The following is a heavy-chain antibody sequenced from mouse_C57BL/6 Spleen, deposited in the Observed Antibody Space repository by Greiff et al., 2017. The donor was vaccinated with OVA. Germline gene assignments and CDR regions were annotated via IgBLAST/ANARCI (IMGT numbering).Heavy chain of an antibody. CDR3: ARMGDYDEGAMDY. V-gene: IGHV1-82*01. CDR1: GYAFSSSW. J-gene: IGHJ4*01. D-gene: IGHD2-4*01. Sequence: QVQLQQSGPELVKPGASVKISCKASGYAFSSSWMNWVKQRPGKGLEWIGRIYPGDGDTNYNGKFKGKATLTADKSSSTAYMQLSSLTSEDSAVYFCARMGDYDEGAMDYWGQGTSVTVSS. CDR2: IYPGDGDT.